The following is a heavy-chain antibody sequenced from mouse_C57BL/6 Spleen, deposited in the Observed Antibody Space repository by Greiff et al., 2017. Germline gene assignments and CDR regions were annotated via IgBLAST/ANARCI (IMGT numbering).Heavy chain of an antibody. V-gene: IGHV1-50*01. J-gene: IGHJ1*03. CDR2: IDPSDSYT. CDR1: GYTFTSYW. D-gene: IGHD1-1*01. CDR3: ARIYYYGSSSWYVDV. Sequence: VQLQQPGAELVKPGASVKLSCKASGYTFTSYWMQWVKQRPGQGLEWIGEIDPSDSYTNYNQKFKGKATLTVDTSSSTAYMQLSSLTSEDSAVYYCARIYYYGSSSWYVDVWGTGTTVTVSS.